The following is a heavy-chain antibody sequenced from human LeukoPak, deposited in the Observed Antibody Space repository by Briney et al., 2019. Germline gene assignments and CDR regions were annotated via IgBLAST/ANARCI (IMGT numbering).Heavy chain of an antibody. CDR2: IYYSGST. CDR3: ARPSGVVVPNYYMDV. Sequence: AETLSLTCTVSGDFISSSNYCWGWIRQPPGKGLERIGSIYYSGSTYYNPSLKSRVTISVDTSKNQFSLKLSSVTAADTAVYYCARPSGVVVPNYYMDVWGKGTPVTVSS. CDR1: GDFISSSNYC. D-gene: IGHD2-2*01. J-gene: IGHJ6*03. V-gene: IGHV4-39*01.